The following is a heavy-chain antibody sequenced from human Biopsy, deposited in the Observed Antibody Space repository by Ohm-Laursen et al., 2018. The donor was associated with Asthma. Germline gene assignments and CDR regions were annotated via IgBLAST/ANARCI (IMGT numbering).Heavy chain of an antibody. CDR2: ISYDGSNK. D-gene: IGHD6-19*01. J-gene: IGHJ4*02. CDR1: GFTFSSYG. V-gene: IGHV3-30*03. Sequence: SLRLSCAASGFTFSSYGMHWVRQAPGKGLEWVAVISYDGSNKYYADSVKGRFTISRDNSKNTLYLQMNSLRAEDTAVYHCARESSVAGSLDFDYWGQGTLVTVSS. CDR3: ARESSVAGSLDFDY.